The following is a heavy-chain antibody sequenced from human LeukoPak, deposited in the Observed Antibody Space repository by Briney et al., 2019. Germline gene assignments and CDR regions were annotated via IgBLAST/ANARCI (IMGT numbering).Heavy chain of an antibody. Sequence: GGSLRLSCAASGFTFSSYGMHWVRQAPGKGLEWVAVIWYDGSNKYYADSVKGRFTISRDNSKNTLYLQMNSLRAEDTAVYHCARVNDVAYCGGDCYYTHYYFDYWGQGTLVTVSS. V-gene: IGHV3-30*19. CDR3: ARVNDVAYCGGDCYYTHYYFDY. D-gene: IGHD2-21*02. J-gene: IGHJ4*02. CDR2: IWYDGSNK. CDR1: GFTFSSYG.